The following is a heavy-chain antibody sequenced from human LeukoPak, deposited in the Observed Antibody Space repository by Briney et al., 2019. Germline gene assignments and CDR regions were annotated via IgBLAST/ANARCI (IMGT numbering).Heavy chain of an antibody. CDR1: GFTFSNYG. V-gene: IGHV3-30*18. D-gene: IGHD5-12*01. CDR2: ISYDGSNK. J-gene: IGHJ4*02. CDR3: AKLFGSGYEGDY. Sequence: PGGSLRLSCAASGFTFSNYGMHWVRQAPGKGLEWVAIISYDGSNKYYADSVKGRFTISRDNSKNTLFLQMNSLRAEDTAVYYCAKLFGSGYEGDYWGQGTLVTVSS.